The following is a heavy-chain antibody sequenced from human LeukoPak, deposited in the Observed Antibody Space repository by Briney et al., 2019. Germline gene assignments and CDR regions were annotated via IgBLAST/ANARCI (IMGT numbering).Heavy chain of an antibody. CDR3: ARDPLGAAAAWNWFDP. CDR2: INSDGSST. D-gene: IGHD6-13*01. J-gene: IGHJ5*02. CDR1: GFTFSSYW. V-gene: IGHV3-74*01. Sequence: GGSLRLSCAASGFTFSSYWMHWVRQAPGKGLVWVSRINSDGSSTSYADSVKGRFTISRDNSKNTLFLQMNSLRAEDTAVYYCARDPLGAAAAWNWFDPWGQGTLVTVSS.